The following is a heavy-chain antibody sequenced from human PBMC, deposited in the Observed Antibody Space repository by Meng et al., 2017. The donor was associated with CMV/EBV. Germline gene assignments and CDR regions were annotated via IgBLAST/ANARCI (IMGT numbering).Heavy chain of an antibody. CDR3: AKGKGGCSSTSCYTACDY. Sequence: GESLKISCAASGFTFSDYYMSWIRQAPGKGLEWVSYISSSGSTIYYADSVKGRFTISRDNAKNSLYLQMNSLRAEDTAVYYCAKGKGGCSSTSCYTACDYWGQGTLVTVSS. J-gene: IGHJ4*02. CDR1: GFTFSDYY. D-gene: IGHD2-2*02. CDR2: ISSSGSTI. V-gene: IGHV3-11*01.